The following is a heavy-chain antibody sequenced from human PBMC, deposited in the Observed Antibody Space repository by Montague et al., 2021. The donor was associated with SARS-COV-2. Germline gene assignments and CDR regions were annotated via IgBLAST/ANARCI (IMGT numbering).Heavy chain of an antibody. D-gene: IGHD3-10*01. CDR2: IYHSGST. V-gene: IGHV4-4*02. CDR3: ASRGAGWFGSNPERLGY. Sequence: SETLSLTCAVSGGSISSSNWWSWVRQPPGKGLEWIGEIYHSGSTNYNPXXKSRVTISVDKSKNQFSLKLSSVTAADTAVYYCASRGAGWFGSNPERLGYWGQGTLVTVSS. J-gene: IGHJ4*02. CDR1: GGSISSSNW.